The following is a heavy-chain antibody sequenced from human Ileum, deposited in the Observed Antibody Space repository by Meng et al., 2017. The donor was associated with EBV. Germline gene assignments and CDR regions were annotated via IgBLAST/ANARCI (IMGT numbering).Heavy chain of an antibody. CDR2: IQHSGST. V-gene: IGHV4-30-2*01. CDR3: ARAHPVVYFFDY. CDR1: GGSISSGGHS. D-gene: IGHD4-23*01. Sequence: QLELAGAGSGLVKPSQTLSRTCAVSGGSISSGGHSWSWIRQPPGKGLEWIGDIQHSGSTYYNPSLKSRVTISVDRSRNQFSLKLSSVTAADTAVYYCARAHPVVYFFDYWGQGTPVTVSS. J-gene: IGHJ4*02.